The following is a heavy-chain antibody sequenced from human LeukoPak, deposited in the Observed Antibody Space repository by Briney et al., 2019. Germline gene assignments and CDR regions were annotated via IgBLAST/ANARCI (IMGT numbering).Heavy chain of an antibody. D-gene: IGHD3-22*01. CDR2: IYSGGNT. Sequence: PGGSLRLSCAASGFTFNRYNMNWVRQAPGKGLECVSVIYSGGNTYYADSVKGRFTISRDNSKNTLYLQMNSLRAEDTAVYYCARKTDSGGQGDYWGPGTLVTVSS. CDR3: ARKTDSGGQGDY. J-gene: IGHJ4*02. V-gene: IGHV3-66*01. CDR1: GFTFNRYN.